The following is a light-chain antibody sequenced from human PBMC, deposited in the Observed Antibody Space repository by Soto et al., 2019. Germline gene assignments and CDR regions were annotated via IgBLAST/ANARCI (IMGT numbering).Light chain of an antibody. Sequence: TQSEVTLSVSPGARSTLSCRASQSVSSNLAWYQHKPGQAPRLLIYGASARATGIPDRFSGSGSGTDFTLTISRLEPEDFAVYYCQQYRNWPPTFGRGTRLEIK. J-gene: IGKJ5*01. CDR1: QSVSSN. V-gene: IGKV3D-15*01. CDR3: QQYRNWPPT. CDR2: GAS.